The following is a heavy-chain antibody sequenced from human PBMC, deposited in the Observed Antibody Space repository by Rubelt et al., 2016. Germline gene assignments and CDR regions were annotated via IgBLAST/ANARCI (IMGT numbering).Heavy chain of an antibody. V-gene: IGHV3-23*01. CDR3: AKGGDGYNPGYYYYYGMDV. D-gene: IGHD5-24*01. CDR2: ISGSGGST. J-gene: IGHJ6*02. Sequence: WVSAISGSGGSTYYADSVKGRFTISRDNSKNTLYLQMNSLRAEDTAVYYCAKGGDGYNPGYYYYYGMDVWGQGTRSPSP.